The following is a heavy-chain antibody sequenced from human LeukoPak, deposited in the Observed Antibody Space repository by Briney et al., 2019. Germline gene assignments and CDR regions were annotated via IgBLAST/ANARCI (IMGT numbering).Heavy chain of an antibody. CDR1: GGSFSGYC. J-gene: IGHJ3*02. CDR3: ARTLIYCSRTSSHYAFAI. CDR2: IYTIGST. D-gene: IGHD2-2*01. V-gene: IGHV4-59*10. Sequence: SETLSLTCAVYGGSFSGYCWSWIRQPAGKGLEWIGLIYTIGSTNYNPSLKSRVTISVYTSKNQFSLKLSSAPAADTAVSSCARTLIYCSRTSSHYAFAIWGQGTLVTVSS.